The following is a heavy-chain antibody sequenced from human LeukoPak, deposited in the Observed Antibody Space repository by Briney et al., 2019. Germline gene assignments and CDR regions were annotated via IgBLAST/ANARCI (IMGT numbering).Heavy chain of an antibody. CDR3: AQQLGYCSRGSCYFTY. D-gene: IGHD2-15*01. CDR2: INTSGGTT. V-gene: IGHV3-23*01. J-gene: IGHJ4*02. Sequence: GGSLRLSCAASGFTFSGSAMSWVRQAPGKGLEWVSAINTSGGTTYYADSVKGRFTISRDNSKNTLYLQMNSLRAEDTAVYYCAQQLGYCSRGSCYFTYWGQGTLVTVSS. CDR1: GFTFSGSA.